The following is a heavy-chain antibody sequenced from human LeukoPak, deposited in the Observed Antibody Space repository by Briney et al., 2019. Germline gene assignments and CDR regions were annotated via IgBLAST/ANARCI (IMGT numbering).Heavy chain of an antibody. J-gene: IGHJ4*02. V-gene: IGHV3-23*01. CDR3: AKAMGSGWYPYYFDY. D-gene: IGHD6-19*01. Sequence: PGGSLRLSCAASGFTFSTYAMSWVRQAPGKGLEWVSAISGSGGSTYYADSVKGRFTISRDNSEDTLYLQMNSLTAEGTAVYFCAKAMGSGWYPYYFDYWGQGTLVAVSS. CDR1: GFTFSTYA. CDR2: ISGSGGST.